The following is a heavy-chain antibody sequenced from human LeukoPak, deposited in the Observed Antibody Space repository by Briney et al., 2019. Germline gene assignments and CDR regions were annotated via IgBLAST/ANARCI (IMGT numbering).Heavy chain of an antibody. J-gene: IGHJ4*02. CDR3: ARGQLVFDF. Sequence: PGGSLRLSCVVSRFIFSSYWMTWVRQAPGKGLEWVANIKEDGSEKYYVASVKGRFTISRDNAKKSLYLQMTSLTADDTAVYYCARGQLVFDFWGQGTLVTVSS. D-gene: IGHD5-24*01. V-gene: IGHV3-7*01. CDR1: RFIFSSYW. CDR2: IKEDGSEK.